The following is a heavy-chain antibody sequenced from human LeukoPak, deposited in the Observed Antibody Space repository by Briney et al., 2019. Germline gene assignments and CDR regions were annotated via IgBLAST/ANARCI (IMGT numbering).Heavy chain of an antibody. CDR2: INHSGST. Sequence: SETLSLTCAVYGGSFSGYYWSWIRQPPGKGLEWIGEINHSGSTNYNPSLKSRATISVDTSKNQFSLKLSSVTAADTAVYYCARGVAGSWFDPWGQGTLVTVSS. J-gene: IGHJ5*02. CDR1: GGSFSGYY. V-gene: IGHV4-34*01. CDR3: ARGVAGSWFDP. D-gene: IGHD6-19*01.